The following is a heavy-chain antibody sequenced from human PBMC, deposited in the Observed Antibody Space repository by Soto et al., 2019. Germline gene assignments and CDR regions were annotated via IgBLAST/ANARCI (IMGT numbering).Heavy chain of an antibody. CDR2: IIPIFGTA. J-gene: IGHJ6*02. D-gene: IGHD6-13*01. V-gene: IGHV1-69*01. CDR1: GGTFSSYA. Sequence: QVQLVQSGAEVKKPGSSVKVSCKASGGTFSSYAISWVRQAPGQGLEWMGGIIPIFGTANYAQKFQGRVTMTADESTSTAYMELSSLRSEDTAVYYCARDRMDSSSFNSLYYYYGMDVWGQGTTVTVSS. CDR3: ARDRMDSSSFNSLYYYYGMDV.